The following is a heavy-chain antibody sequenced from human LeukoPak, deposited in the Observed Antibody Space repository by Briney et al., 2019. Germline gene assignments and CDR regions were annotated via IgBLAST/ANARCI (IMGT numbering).Heavy chain of an antibody. V-gene: IGHV3-23*01. D-gene: IGHD3/OR15-3a*01. CDR2: ISDSGGST. CDR1: GITLSNYG. CDR3: AKRGVVIRVILVGFHKEAYYFEP. J-gene: IGHJ4*02. Sequence: PGGSLRLSCAVSGITLSNYGMSWVRQAPGKGLEWVAGISDSGGSTRYADSVKGRFTISRDNPKNTLFLQMNSLRAEDTAVYFCAKRGVVIRVILVGFHKEAYYFEPWGQGALVTVSS.